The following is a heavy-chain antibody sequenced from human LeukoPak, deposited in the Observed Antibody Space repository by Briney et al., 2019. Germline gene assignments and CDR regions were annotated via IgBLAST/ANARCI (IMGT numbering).Heavy chain of an antibody. J-gene: IGHJ4*02. Sequence: SETLSLTCALYAGSFSGYYWSWIRQPPEKGLEWIGAINNSGRTNNTTSIKSLVTISGDTSKSQFSLKLSSVTAADTAVYYCARGRRIAAAGTQVRGVFGYWGQGTLVTVSS. V-gene: IGHV4-34*01. D-gene: IGHD6-13*01. CDR2: INNSGRT. CDR1: AGSFSGYY. CDR3: ARGRRIAAAGTQVRGVFGY.